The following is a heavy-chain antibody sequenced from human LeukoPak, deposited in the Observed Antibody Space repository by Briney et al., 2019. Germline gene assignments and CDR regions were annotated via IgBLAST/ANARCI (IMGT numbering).Heavy chain of an antibody. CDR3: ARGRRITMVRGVKVRNWFDP. D-gene: IGHD3-10*01. CDR1: GVSFSGYY. Sequence: SETLSLTCAVYGVSFSGYYWSWIGQPPGKGLEWIGEINHSGSTNYNPSLKSRVTISVDTSKNQFSLKLSSVTAADTAVYYCARGRRITMVRGVKVRNWFDPWGQGTLVTVSS. CDR2: INHSGST. V-gene: IGHV4-34*01. J-gene: IGHJ5*02.